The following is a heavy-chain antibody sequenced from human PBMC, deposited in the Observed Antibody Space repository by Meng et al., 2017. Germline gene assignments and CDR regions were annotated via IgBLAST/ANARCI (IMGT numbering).Heavy chain of an antibody. Sequence: SVKVSCKASGGTFSSYAISWVRQAPGQGLEWMGGIIPIFGTANYAQKFQGRVTITTDESTSTAYKELSSLRSEDTAVYYCARGRGDFLPYYFDYWGQGTLVTVSS. CDR1: GGTFSSYA. CDR2: IIPIFGTA. D-gene: IGHD4-17*01. J-gene: IGHJ4*02. CDR3: ARGRGDFLPYYFDY. V-gene: IGHV1-69*05.